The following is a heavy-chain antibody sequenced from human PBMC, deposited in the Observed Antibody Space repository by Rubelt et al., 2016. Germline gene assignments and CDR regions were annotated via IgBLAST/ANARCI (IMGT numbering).Heavy chain of an antibody. CDR2: ISYDGSHK. J-gene: IGHJ4*02. Sequence: VQLVDSGGGLVNPGGSLRLSCAASGFTFSSYAMHWVRQAPGKGLEWGAVISYDGSHKYYADSVKGRFTLSRDNSKNTLYRQMNSLRTEDTAVYYCASAVLDYWGQGTLVTVSS. CDR1: GFTFSSYA. CDR3: ASAVLDY. V-gene: IGHV3-30*04.